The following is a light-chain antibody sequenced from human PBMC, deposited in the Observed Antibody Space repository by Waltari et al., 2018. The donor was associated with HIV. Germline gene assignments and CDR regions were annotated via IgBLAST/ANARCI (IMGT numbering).Light chain of an antibody. Sequence: QSALTQPPSASGSPGQSVTISCTGTSGDIGGFVSWYQQHSGKAPKLMIYEVTKRPSGVPDRFSGSTSGNTASLTVSGLQAEDEADYYCGSYTGDESPDVVFGEGTKLTVL. V-gene: IGLV2-8*01. CDR1: SGDIGGF. CDR2: EVT. J-gene: IGLJ2*01. CDR3: GSYTGDESPDVV.